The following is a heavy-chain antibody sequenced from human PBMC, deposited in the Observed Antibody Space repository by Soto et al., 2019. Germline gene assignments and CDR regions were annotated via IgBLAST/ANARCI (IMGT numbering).Heavy chain of an antibody. V-gene: IGHV4-34*01. J-gene: IGHJ5*02. CDR2: INHSGST. CDR3: ARTSGRWFDP. D-gene: IGHD6-25*01. CDR1: GGSFSGYY. Sequence: SETLSLTCAAYGGSFSGYYWSWIRQPPGKGLEWIGKINHSGSTNYNPSLKSRVTISVDTSKNQFSLKLSSVTSADTAVYYCARTSGRWFDPWGQETLVTVSS.